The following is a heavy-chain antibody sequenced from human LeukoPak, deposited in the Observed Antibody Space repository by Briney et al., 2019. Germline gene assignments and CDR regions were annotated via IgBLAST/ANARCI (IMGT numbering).Heavy chain of an antibody. V-gene: IGHV4-59*01. CDR2: IYYSGST. Sequence: SETLSLTCTVSGGSISSYYWSWIRQPPGKGLEWIGYIYYSGSTNYNPSLKSRVTISVDTSKNQFSLKLSPVTAADTAVYYCARGSGYYSNWFDPWGQGTLVTVSS. CDR1: GGSISSYY. CDR3: ARGSGYYSNWFDP. J-gene: IGHJ5*02. D-gene: IGHD3-22*01.